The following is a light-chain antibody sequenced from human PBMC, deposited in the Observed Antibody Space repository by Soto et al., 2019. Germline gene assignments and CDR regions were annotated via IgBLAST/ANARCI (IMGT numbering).Light chain of an antibody. CDR2: EAS. V-gene: IGKV1-5*01. J-gene: IGKJ1*01. CDR1: QTISSW. CDR3: QQYNSYSEA. Sequence: DIQMTQSPSTLSGSVGDRVTITCRASQTISSWLAWYQQKPGKAPKLMIYEASTLQSGVPSRFSGSGSGTEFTLTISNLQPDDFATYYCQQYNSYSEAFGQGTKVDIK.